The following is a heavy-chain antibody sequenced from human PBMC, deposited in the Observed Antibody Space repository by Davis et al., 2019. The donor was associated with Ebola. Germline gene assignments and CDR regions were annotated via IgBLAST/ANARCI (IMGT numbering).Heavy chain of an antibody. Sequence: PGGSLRLSCAASGFTFSDYYMSWIRQAPGKGLEWVSYISSSGSTIYYADSVKGRFTISRDNAKNSLYLQMNSLRAEDTAVYYCTTDKRGPDWGMDVWGQGTTVTVSS. D-gene: IGHD2-21*02. CDR3: TTDKRGPDWGMDV. CDR2: ISSSGSTI. V-gene: IGHV3-11*01. J-gene: IGHJ6*02. CDR1: GFTFSDYY.